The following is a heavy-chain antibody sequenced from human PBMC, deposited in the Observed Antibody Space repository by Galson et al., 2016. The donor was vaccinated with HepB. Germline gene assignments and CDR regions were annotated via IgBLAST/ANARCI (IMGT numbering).Heavy chain of an antibody. CDR3: ARGYYYDSSAYYMYEGSKDYFEY. Sequence: SLRLSCAASGFTSRSYAMTWVRQAPGKGLEWVSTISGSGGSTYHADSVKGRFTISRDNSKNTVYLQMNSLRAEDTAVYYCARGYYYDSSAYYMYEGSKDYFEYWGQGTLVTVSS. CDR2: ISGSGGST. CDR1: GFTSRSYA. J-gene: IGHJ4*02. V-gene: IGHV3-23*01. D-gene: IGHD3-22*01.